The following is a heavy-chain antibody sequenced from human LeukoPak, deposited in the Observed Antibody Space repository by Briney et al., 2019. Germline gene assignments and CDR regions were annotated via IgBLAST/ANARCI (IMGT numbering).Heavy chain of an antibody. J-gene: IGHJ5*02. CDR1: GGSFSGYY. CDR3: ARWDAAMGYNWFDP. Sequence: SETLSLTCAVYGGSFSGYYWSWIRQPPGKGLEWIGEINHSGSTNYNPSLKSRVTISVDTSKNQFSLKLSSVTAADTAVYYCARWDAAMGYNWFDPWGQGTLVTVSS. CDR2: INHSGST. V-gene: IGHV4-34*01. D-gene: IGHD5-18*01.